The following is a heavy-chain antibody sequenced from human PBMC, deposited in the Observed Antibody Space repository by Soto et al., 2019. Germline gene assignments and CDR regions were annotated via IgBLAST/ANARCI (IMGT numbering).Heavy chain of an antibody. CDR2: IYDAGQT. CDR3: ARVMGEFSLPVSLDFDF. J-gene: IGHJ4*02. D-gene: IGHD3-16*01. CDR1: KFYISGRYY. V-gene: IGHV4-38-2*02. Sequence: SETLALTGSLSKFYISGRYYLAWFRQSPWKGLEWIATIYDAGQTYYNPSLKSRVTISVDTSENQFSLKLTSMTAADTAFYYCARVMGEFSLPVSLDFDFWGQGTLVTVSS.